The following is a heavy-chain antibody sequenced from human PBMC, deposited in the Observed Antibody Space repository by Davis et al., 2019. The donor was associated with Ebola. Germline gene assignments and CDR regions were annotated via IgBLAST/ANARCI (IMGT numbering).Heavy chain of an antibody. CDR3: AGGDCTNGVCPNGFWNY. CDR1: GFTFSSYA. CDR2: ISYDGSNK. D-gene: IGHD2-8*01. Sequence: PGGSLRLSCAASGFTFSSYAMHWVRQAPGKGLEWVAVISYDGSNKYYADSVKGRFTISRDNSKNTLYLQMNSLRAEDTAVYYCAGGDCTNGVCPNGFWNYWGQGTLVTVSS. V-gene: IGHV3-30-3*01. J-gene: IGHJ4*02.